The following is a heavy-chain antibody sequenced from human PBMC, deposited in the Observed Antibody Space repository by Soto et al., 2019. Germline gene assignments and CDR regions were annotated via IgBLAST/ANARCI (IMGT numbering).Heavy chain of an antibody. J-gene: IGHJ4*02. Sequence: EVQLVESGGGLVQPGGSLRLSCAASGFTVSSNYMSWVRQAPGKGLEWVSFIYSGGSTYYADSVKGRFTISRDNSKNTLYLQMNSRRAEDTAVYYCARGPWVGATPLEYWGQGTLVTVSS. CDR2: IYSGGST. CDR3: ARGPWVGATPLEY. CDR1: GFTVSSNY. D-gene: IGHD1-26*01. V-gene: IGHV3-66*01.